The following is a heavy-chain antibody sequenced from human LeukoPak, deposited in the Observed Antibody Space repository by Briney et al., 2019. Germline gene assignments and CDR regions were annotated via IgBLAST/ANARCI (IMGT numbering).Heavy chain of an antibody. D-gene: IGHD6-13*01. CDR2: IYHSGST. CDR3: ASKAAAGTYY. J-gene: IGHJ4*02. Sequence: SETLSLTCTVSGYSISSGYYWGWIRQPPGKGLEWIGSIYHSGSTYYNPSLKSRVTISVDTSKNQFSLKLSSVTAADTAVYYCASKAAAGTYYWGQGTLVTVSS. CDR1: GYSISSGYY. V-gene: IGHV4-38-2*02.